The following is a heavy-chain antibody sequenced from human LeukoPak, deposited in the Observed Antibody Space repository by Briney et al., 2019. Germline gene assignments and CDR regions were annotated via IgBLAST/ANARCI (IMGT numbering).Heavy chain of an antibody. D-gene: IGHD2-21*02. V-gene: IGHV1-69*04. CDR1: GGTFSSYA. Sequence: SVTVSCKASGGTFSSYAISWVRQAPGQGLEWMGRIIPILGIANYAQKFQGRVTITADKSTSTAYMELSSLRSEDTAVYYCARVLVTAIRSGWFDPWGQGTLVTVSS. J-gene: IGHJ5*02. CDR3: ARVLVTAIRSGWFDP. CDR2: IIPILGIA.